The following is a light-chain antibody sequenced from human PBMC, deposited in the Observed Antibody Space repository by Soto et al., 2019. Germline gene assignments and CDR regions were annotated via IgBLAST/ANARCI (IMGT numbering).Light chain of an antibody. CDR1: QSVGSY. CDR3: QHRGKWPRT. V-gene: IGKV3-11*01. J-gene: IGKJ2*01. Sequence: EIVLTQSPATLSLSPGERVTLSCRASQSVGSYLAWYQQKPGQAPRLLIYGASNRATGIPARFSGSGSGTDFSLTISSLESEDFAVYYCQHRGKWPRTFGQGNKLEIK. CDR2: GAS.